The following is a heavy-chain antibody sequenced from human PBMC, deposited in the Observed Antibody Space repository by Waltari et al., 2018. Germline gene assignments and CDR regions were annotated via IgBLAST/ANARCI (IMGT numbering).Heavy chain of an antibody. CDR3: ARNDYDRAGVYDY. Sequence: EVQLVESGGKLIQPGGSLRLSCAASGFTFITYAMNWVRQMPGKGLEWVSYISRTSNTKYYAESVEGRYAISRDNAKNLLYLEMTSLRDDDTAVYYCARNDYDRAGVYDYWGQGTLVTVSS. CDR1: GFTFITYA. J-gene: IGHJ4*02. D-gene: IGHD2-8*01. CDR2: ISRTSNTK. V-gene: IGHV3-48*02.